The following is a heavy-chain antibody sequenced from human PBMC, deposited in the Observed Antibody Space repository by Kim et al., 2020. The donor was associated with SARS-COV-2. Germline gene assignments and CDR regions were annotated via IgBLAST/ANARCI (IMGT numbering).Heavy chain of an antibody. J-gene: IGHJ4*02. CDR3: ATSRSRIAAAGTVY. Sequence: ADSVKGRFTISRDNSKNTLYLQMNSLRAEDTAVYYCATSRSRIAAAGTVYWGQGTLVTVSS. D-gene: IGHD6-13*01. V-gene: IGHV3-23*01.